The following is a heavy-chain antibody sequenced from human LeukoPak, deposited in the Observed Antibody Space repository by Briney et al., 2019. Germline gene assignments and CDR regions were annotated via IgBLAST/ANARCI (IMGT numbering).Heavy chain of an antibody. CDR2: IYYSGST. J-gene: IGHJ4*02. CDR1: GGSISSYY. CDR3: ARMAFSAGLPSFDY. Sequence: SETLSLTCTVSGGSISSYYWSWIRQPPGKGLEWIGYIYYSGSTNYNPSLKSRVTISVDTSKNQFSLKLSSVTAADTAVYYCARMAFSAGLPSFDYWGQGTLVTVSS. D-gene: IGHD5-18*01. V-gene: IGHV4-59*01.